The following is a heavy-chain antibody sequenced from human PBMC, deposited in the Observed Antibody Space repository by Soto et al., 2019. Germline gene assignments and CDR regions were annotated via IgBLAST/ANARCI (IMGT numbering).Heavy chain of an antibody. Sequence: ASETLSLTCTVSGGSISSSSYYWGWIRQPPGKGLEWIGSIYYSGSTYYNPSLKSRVTISVDTSKNQFSLKLSSVTAADTAVYYCARLISISAWFDPWGQGTLVTVSS. J-gene: IGHJ5*02. CDR2: IYYSGST. CDR1: GGSISSSSYY. V-gene: IGHV4-39*01. CDR3: ARLISISAWFDP. D-gene: IGHD2-21*01.